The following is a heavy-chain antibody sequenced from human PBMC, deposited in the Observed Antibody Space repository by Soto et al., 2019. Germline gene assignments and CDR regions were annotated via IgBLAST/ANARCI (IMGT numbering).Heavy chain of an antibody. CDR1: GFTSSSYW. D-gene: IGHD6-25*01. J-gene: IGHJ4*02. CDR2: IKQDGSEK. V-gene: IGHV3-7*01. CDR3: ARDALSPLAARLYYFDQ. Sequence: PGGSLRLSCAASGFTSSSYWMSWVRQAPGKGLEWVANIKQDGSEKYYVDSVKGRFTISRDNAKNSLYLQMNSLRAEDTAVYYCARDALSPLAARLYYFDQWGQGSLVTVSS.